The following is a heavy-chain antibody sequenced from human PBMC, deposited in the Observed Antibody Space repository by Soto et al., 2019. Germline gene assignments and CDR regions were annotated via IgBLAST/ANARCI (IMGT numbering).Heavy chain of an antibody. V-gene: IGHV3-48*01. CDR1: GFPFSSYP. Sequence: GGSLRLSCAASGFPFSSYPMNWVRQAPGKGLEWISYIGTTVSALYYADSVKGRFTISRDNAKNSVYLQMNGLRAEDTAVYYCASGLRGCSSNCPWGQGTLVTVSS. CDR3: ASGLRGCSSNCP. J-gene: IGHJ5*02. CDR2: IGTTVSAL. D-gene: IGHD2-2*01.